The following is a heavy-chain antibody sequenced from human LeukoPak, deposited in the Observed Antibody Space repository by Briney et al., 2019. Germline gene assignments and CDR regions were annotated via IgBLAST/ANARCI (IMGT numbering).Heavy chain of an antibody. Sequence: GGSLRLSCSASGFTFSSFSMFWVRQAPGKGLEWLSYISSTSRNIYYADSVKGRFTVSRDNAKNSLFLQMNSLRAEDTAIYYCAREWRGSGDYWGQGTLVAVSS. V-gene: IGHV3-48*04. CDR3: AREWRGSGDY. D-gene: IGHD3-10*01. CDR2: ISSTSRNI. J-gene: IGHJ4*02. CDR1: GFTFSSFS.